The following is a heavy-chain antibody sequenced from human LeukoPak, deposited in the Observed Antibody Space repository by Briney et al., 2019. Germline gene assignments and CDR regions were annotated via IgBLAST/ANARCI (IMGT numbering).Heavy chain of an antibody. CDR2: IYYSGST. CDR1: GGSFSGYY. Sequence: SETLSLTCAVYGGSFSGYYWSWIRQPPGKGLEWIGYIYYSGSTNYNPPLKSRVTISVDTSKNQFSLKLSSVTAADTAVYYCARDEATKGFDYWGQGTLVTVSS. J-gene: IGHJ4*02. D-gene: IGHD5-12*01. CDR3: ARDEATKGFDY. V-gene: IGHV4-59*01.